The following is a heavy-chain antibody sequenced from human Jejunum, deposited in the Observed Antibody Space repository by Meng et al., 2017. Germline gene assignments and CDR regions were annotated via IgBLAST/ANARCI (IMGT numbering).Heavy chain of an antibody. Sequence: QVQLGEPGPGLVKPSGTLSLTCAVSGGSITTDWWNWVRQPPGKGLEWIGEIWHSGASNYNPSLRSRVTISVDKSKNQLSLELASLTAADTAVYYCARGATGTRPFDYWGQGTLVTVSS. CDR1: GGSITTDW. CDR3: ARGATGTRPFDY. CDR2: IWHSGAS. J-gene: IGHJ4*02. V-gene: IGHV4-4*02. D-gene: IGHD5-12*01.